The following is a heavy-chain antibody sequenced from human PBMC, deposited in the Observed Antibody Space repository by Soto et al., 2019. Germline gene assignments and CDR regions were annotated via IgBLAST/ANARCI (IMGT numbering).Heavy chain of an antibody. Sequence: GGSLSLSCAASGFTFTSYAMHWVRQAPGKGLEWVGLISYDGSNKYYADSVKGRFTISRDNSENTLYLQMNSLRTEDTALYFCASGVYHSNWYNSGLDYWGQGTLVTVSS. CDR1: GFTFTSYA. CDR3: ASGVYHSNWYNSGLDY. CDR2: ISYDGSNK. V-gene: IGHV3-30*03. J-gene: IGHJ4*02. D-gene: IGHD6-13*01.